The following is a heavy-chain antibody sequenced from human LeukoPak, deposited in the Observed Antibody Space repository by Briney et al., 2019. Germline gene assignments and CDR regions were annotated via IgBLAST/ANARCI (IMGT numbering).Heavy chain of an antibody. CDR3: AIYDSSLDAFDI. D-gene: IGHD3-22*01. CDR1: GGSISSYY. CDR2: ISYSGST. J-gene: IGHJ3*02. V-gene: IGHV4-59*08. Sequence: PSETLSLTRTVSGGSISSYYWSWIRQPPGKGLEWIGYISYSGSTNYNPSLKSRVTVSVDTSKNQFSLKLSSVTAADTAVYYCAIYDSSLDAFDIWGQGTVVTVSS.